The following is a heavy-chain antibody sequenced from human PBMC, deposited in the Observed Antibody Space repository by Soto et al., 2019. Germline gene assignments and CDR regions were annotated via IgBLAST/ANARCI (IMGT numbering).Heavy chain of an antibody. CDR2: IIPMFGTP. Sequence: SVKVSCKVSGVSFNRQDMGWVRQAPGQGLEWMGGIIPMFGTPHYACKFQERVTITADESPGTAYLELSSLTSEDTAVYYCATSEGXXXXSFDYWGPGTLVXXSS. CDR3: ATSEGXXXXSFDY. CDR1: GVSFNRQD. J-gene: IGHJ4*02. V-gene: IGHV1-69*13.